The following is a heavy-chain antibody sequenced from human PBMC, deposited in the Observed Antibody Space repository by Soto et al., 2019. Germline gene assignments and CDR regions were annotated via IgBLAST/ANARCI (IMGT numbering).Heavy chain of an antibody. V-gene: IGHV4-59*01. CDR1: GGSISSYY. CDR3: ANGGRVAARPGWFDP. CDR2: IYYSGST. D-gene: IGHD6-6*01. J-gene: IGHJ5*02. Sequence: PSETLSLTCTVSGGSISSYYWSWIRQPPGKGLEWIGYIYYSGSTNYNPSLKSRVTISVDTSKNQFSLKLSSVTAADTAVYYCANGGRVAARPGWFDPWGQGTLVTVSS.